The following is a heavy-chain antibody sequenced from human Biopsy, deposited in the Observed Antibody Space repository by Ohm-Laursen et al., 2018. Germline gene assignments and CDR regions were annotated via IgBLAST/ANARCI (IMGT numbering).Heavy chain of an antibody. Sequence: SVKVSCKTSGGTFNSYVITWVRQAPGQGLEWMGRIIPTFDTPTYAPDFQGRVTFTADKSTGTATLDLRSLTSEDTAVYYCAGGAAKGYPYDHWGQGTLVTVSS. CDR2: IIPTFDTP. D-gene: IGHD6-13*01. CDR3: AGGAAKGYPYDH. J-gene: IGHJ5*02. V-gene: IGHV1-69*06. CDR1: GGTFNSYV.